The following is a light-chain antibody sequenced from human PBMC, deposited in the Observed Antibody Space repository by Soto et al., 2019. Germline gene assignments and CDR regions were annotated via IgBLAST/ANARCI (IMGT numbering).Light chain of an antibody. CDR3: SSYTSSSTLV. CDR1: SRDVGGYNY. Sequence: QSALTQPASVSGSPVQSITISCTGTSRDVGGYNYVSWYHQHPGKSPNLMIYEVINRPSGVSNRFSGSKSGNTASLTISGLQAEDEADYYCSSYTSSSTLVFGTGTKVTVL. CDR2: EVI. J-gene: IGLJ1*01. V-gene: IGLV2-14*01.